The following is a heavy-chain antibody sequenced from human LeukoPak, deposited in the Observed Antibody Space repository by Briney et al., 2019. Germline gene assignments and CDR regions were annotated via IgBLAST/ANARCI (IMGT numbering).Heavy chain of an antibody. Sequence: PSETLSLTCAVSGYSISSDYYWGWIRPPPGKGLEWIGSIYHSGSTYYNPSLKSRVTISVDTSKNQFSPKLSSVTAADTAVYYCARVLTTRSVTARDYWGQGTLVTVSS. CDR2: IYHSGST. CDR3: ARVLTTRSVTARDY. V-gene: IGHV4-38-2*01. J-gene: IGHJ4*02. CDR1: GYSISSDYY. D-gene: IGHD1-1*01.